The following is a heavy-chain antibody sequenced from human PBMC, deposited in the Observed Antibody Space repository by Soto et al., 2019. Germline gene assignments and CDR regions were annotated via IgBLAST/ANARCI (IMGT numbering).Heavy chain of an antibody. Sequence: GGSLRLSCAASGSTFSSYSMNWVRQAPGKGLEWVSYISSSSSTIYYADSVKGRFTISRDNAKNSLYLQMNSLRDEDTAVYYCARSRRELWFGELAKGWFDPWGQGTLVTVSS. D-gene: IGHD3-10*01. CDR2: ISSSSSTI. CDR1: GSTFSSYS. CDR3: ARSRRELWFGELAKGWFDP. J-gene: IGHJ5*02. V-gene: IGHV3-48*02.